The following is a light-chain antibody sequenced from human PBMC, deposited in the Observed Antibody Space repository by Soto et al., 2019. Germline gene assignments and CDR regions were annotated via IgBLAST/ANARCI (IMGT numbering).Light chain of an antibody. J-gene: IGKJ1*01. CDR3: HQYNNWPPWT. V-gene: IGKV3-15*01. CDR2: GAS. CDR1: QSVSNN. Sequence: IVMTQSPATLSVSPGERVTLSCRASQSVSNNLAWYQQKPGQAPRLLIYGASTRTTGIPARFSGSGSGTEFTLTISSLQSEHFAVYFCHQYNNWPPWTFGQGTKVEIK.